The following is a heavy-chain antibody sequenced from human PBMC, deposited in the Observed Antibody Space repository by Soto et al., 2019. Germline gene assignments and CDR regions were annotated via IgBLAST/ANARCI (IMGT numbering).Heavy chain of an antibody. CDR1: GGSLSNNY. V-gene: IGHV4-59*12. J-gene: IGHJ6*02. Sequence: NPSETLSLTCTVSGGSLSNNYWSWIRQPPGKALEWIDYIYYTGSIKYNPSLESRVTLSLDTSKNQFSMKLSSVTAADTAVYCCARAVGGSYSYYYYGMDVWGQGTTVTVSS. CDR2: IYYTGSI. CDR3: ARAVGGSYSYYYYGMDV. D-gene: IGHD1-26*01.